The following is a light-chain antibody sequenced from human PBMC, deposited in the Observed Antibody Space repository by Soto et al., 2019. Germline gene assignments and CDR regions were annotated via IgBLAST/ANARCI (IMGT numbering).Light chain of an antibody. CDR2: DDS. CDR3: QMWEGSSDQLV. CDR1: NIGDNS. V-gene: IGLV3-21*02. Sequence: SYDRTQVPTVSVAPGQTAKMTCGGHNIGDNSVHWYQQKPGQAPLLVIYDDSDRPSGIPERFSASNSGNTATLTISRVEAGDEADYYCQMWEGSSDQLVFGAGTKVPVL. J-gene: IGLJ1*01.